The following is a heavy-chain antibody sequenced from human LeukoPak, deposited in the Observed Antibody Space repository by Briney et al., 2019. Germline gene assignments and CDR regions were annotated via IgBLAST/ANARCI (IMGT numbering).Heavy chain of an antibody. CDR3: ARVRAAVGANWYFDL. CDR1: GFTFSSYS. J-gene: IGHJ2*01. V-gene: IGHV3-21*01. Sequence: GGSLRLSCAVSGFTFSSYSMSWVRQAPGKGLEWVSSISSSSSYIYNADSVKGRFTISRDNAKNSLFLQMNSLRDGDTAVYYCARVRAAVGANWYFDLWGRGTLVTVSS. CDR2: ISSSSSYI. D-gene: IGHD6-13*01.